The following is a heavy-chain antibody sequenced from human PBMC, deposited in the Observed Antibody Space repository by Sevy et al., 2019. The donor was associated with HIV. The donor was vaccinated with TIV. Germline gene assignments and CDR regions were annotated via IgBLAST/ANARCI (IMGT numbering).Heavy chain of an antibody. D-gene: IGHD6-19*01. Sequence: GGSLRLSCAASGFTFSSYAMHWVRQAPGKGLQWVAVISYDGSKKFYADSVKGRFTISRDNSKNTLYLQMNRLRAEDTAVYYCAKVKIAAVPGSGDFDYWGQGTLVTVSS. CDR1: GFTFSSYA. J-gene: IGHJ4*02. CDR2: ISYDGSKK. CDR3: AKVKIAAVPGSGDFDY. V-gene: IGHV3-30-3*01.